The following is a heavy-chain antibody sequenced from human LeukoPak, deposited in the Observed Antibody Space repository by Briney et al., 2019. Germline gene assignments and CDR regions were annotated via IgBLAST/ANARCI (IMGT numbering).Heavy chain of an antibody. J-gene: IGHJ3*02. V-gene: IGHV3-74*01. CDR3: ARDRANWGSGAFDI. D-gene: IGHD7-27*01. CDR1: GFSFSTYW. CDR2: IKSDGSST. Sequence: GGSLRLSCAASGFSFSTYWMHWVRQAPGKGLVWVSGIKSDGSSTCYGDSVKGRFTISRDNAKNTLYLEMNSLRAEDTAVYYCARDRANWGSGAFDIWGQGTMVTVSS.